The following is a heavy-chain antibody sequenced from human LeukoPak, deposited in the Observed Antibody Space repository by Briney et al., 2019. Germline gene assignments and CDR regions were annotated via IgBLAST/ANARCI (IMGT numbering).Heavy chain of an antibody. CDR2: VYYSGST. CDR1: GGSISSYY. D-gene: IGHD3-22*01. J-gene: IGHJ4*02. CDR3: ARGSGSSGYWY. V-gene: IGHV4-59*01. Sequence: SETLSLTCTVSGGSISSYYWSWIRQPPGKGLEWIGYVYYSGSTNYNPSLKSRVNISVDTSKNQFSLKLSSVTAADTAVYYCARGSGSSGYWYWGQGTLVTVSS.